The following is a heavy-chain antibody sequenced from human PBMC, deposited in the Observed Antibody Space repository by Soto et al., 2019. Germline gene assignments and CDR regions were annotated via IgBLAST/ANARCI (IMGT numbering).Heavy chain of an antibody. D-gene: IGHD3-10*01. CDR3: ARPSGEYYYGSGSYYHHYYYMDV. J-gene: IGHJ6*03. Sequence: SETLSLTCTVSGGSISSSSYYWGWIRKPPGKGLEWIGSIYYSGSTYYNPSLKSRVTISVDTSKNQFSLKLSSVTAADTAVYYCARPSGEYYYGSGSYYHHYYYMDVWGKGTTVTVSS. V-gene: IGHV4-39*01. CDR2: IYYSGST. CDR1: GGSISSSSYY.